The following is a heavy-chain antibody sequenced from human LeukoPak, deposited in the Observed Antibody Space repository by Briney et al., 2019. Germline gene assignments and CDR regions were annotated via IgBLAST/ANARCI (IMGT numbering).Heavy chain of an antibody. CDR2: ISADGSSF. CDR3: ARGYGSSWFYFDY. Sequence: GGSLRLSCAASGFTFSASWMHWVRRVPGKELVWVSRISADGSSFSYADSVKGRFTTSRDNAKNTVYLQMNSLRAEDTAVYHCARGYGSSWFYFDYWGQGTPITVSS. J-gene: IGHJ4*02. D-gene: IGHD6-13*01. CDR1: GFTFSASW. V-gene: IGHV3-74*01.